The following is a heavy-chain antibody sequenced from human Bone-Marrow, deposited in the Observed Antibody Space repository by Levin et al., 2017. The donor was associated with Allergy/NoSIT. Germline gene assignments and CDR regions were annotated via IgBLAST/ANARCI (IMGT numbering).Heavy chain of an antibody. D-gene: IGHD6-13*01. J-gene: IGHJ4*02. CDR1: GYTFTAYY. Sequence: TGESLKISCKASGYTFTAYYMHWVRQAPGQGLEWMGRIHPNSGVTNYAQKFRDRLTMTRDTSISTGYMELSGLGPDDTAVYYCATQQLIFAPLAADCWGQGTLVTVSS. CDR2: IHPNSGVT. V-gene: IGHV1-2*06. CDR3: ATQQLIFAPLAADC.